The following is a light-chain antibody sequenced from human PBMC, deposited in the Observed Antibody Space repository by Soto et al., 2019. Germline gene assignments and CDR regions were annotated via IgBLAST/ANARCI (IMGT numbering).Light chain of an antibody. CDR2: SAS. V-gene: IGKV1-12*01. J-gene: IGKJ4*01. CDR1: QGISSR. Sequence: DIQMTQSPSSVSASVGDRVTITCRASQGISSRLAWYQQKPGKAPNLLIYSASSLQSGVPSRFSGSGSETDFTLTIGSLQPEDFATYYWQQSNSFPLTFGGGPKVEIK. CDR3: QQSNSFPLT.